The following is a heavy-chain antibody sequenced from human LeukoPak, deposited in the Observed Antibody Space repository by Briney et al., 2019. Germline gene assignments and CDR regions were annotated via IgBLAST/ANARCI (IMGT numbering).Heavy chain of an antibody. D-gene: IGHD2-15*01. Sequence: GGSLRLSCAASGFTVSSNYMSWVRQAPGKGLEWVSVIYSGGSTYYADSVRGRFTISRDNSKNTLYLQMNSQRAEDTAVYYCASQVVVAATVAFDIWGQGTMVTVSS. CDR3: ASQVVVAATVAFDI. CDR2: IYSGGST. J-gene: IGHJ3*02. CDR1: GFTVSSNY. V-gene: IGHV3-53*01.